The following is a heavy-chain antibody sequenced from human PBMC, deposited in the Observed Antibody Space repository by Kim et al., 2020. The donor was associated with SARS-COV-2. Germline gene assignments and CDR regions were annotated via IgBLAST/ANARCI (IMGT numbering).Heavy chain of an antibody. CDR3: ARPSRGGWRSPNF. V-gene: IGHV3-30*01. Sequence: YYPDSWKGRFIISRDNSQNTAALQMNSLTAEDTAVYYCARPSRGGWRSPNFWGQGTLVTVSS. D-gene: IGHD6-19*01. J-gene: IGHJ4*02.